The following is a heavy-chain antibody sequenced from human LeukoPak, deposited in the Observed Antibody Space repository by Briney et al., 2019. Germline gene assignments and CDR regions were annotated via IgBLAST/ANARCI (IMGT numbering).Heavy chain of an antibody. V-gene: IGHV3-23*01. CDR1: GFTFSSYA. Sequence: GGSLRLSCAASGFTFSSYAMSWVRQAPGKGLEWVSAISGSGGSTYYADSVKGRFTISRDNSKNTLYLQMNSLRAEDTAVYYCARDLVVRGVFDYWGQGTLVTVSS. D-gene: IGHD3-10*01. J-gene: IGHJ4*02. CDR2: ISGSGGST. CDR3: ARDLVVRGVFDY.